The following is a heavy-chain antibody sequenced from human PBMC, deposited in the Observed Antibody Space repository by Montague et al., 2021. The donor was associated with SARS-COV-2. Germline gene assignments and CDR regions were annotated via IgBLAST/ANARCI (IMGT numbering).Heavy chain of an antibody. Sequence: SETLSLTCSVSGGSISGYLWSWIRQPAGKGLEWIGRIYLSGGIFDSWRTNYHPSLKSRVTVSIDTSRNQFSLSLNSVTAADTALYYCARRAHRGFRGVDDWGQGTLGTVSS. V-gene: IGHV4-4*07. J-gene: IGHJ3*01. CDR1: GGSISGYL. CDR3: ARRAHRGFRGVDD. CDR2: IYLSGGIFDSWRT. D-gene: IGHD3-10*01.